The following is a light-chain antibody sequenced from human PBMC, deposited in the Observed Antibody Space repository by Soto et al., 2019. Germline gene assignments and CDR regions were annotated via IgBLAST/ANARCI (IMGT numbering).Light chain of an antibody. J-gene: IGKJ4*01. CDR1: QGISKY. CDR2: AAS. CDR3: LQHKNYS. Sequence: IQMTQSPSAMSASVGDRVTITCRARQGISKYLAWFQQTPGKVPKHLIYAASSLQSGVPSVVSGSGSGTDFTLTFSSRQPEDFATYCCLQHKNYSFGGGTKVEIK. V-gene: IGKV1D-17*01.